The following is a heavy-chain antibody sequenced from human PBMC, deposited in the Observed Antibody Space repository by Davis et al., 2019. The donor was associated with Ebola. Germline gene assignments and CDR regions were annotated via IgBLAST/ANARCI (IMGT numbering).Heavy chain of an antibody. CDR3: ARLLPLGELSLYYFDY. V-gene: IGHV4-59*08. CDR1: GGSFSSYY. J-gene: IGHJ4*02. D-gene: IGHD3-16*02. Sequence: SETLSLTCAVYGGSFSSYYWSWIRQPPGKGLEWIGYIYYSGSTNYNPSLKSRVTISVDTSKNQFSLKLSSVTAADTAVYYCARLLPLGELSLYYFDYWGQGTLVTVSS. CDR2: IYYSGST.